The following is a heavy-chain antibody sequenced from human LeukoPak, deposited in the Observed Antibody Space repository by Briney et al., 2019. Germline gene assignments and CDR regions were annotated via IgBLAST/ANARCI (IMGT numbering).Heavy chain of an antibody. CDR3: ARDLHGSGSLFLGNDY. D-gene: IGHD3-10*01. Sequence: ASVKVSCKASGYTFTSYGISWVRQAPGQGLEWMGWISAYNGNTNYAQKLQGRVTMTTDTSTSTAYMELRSLRSDDTAVYYCARDLHGSGSLFLGNDYWGQGTLVTVSS. V-gene: IGHV1-18*01. CDR2: ISAYNGNT. J-gene: IGHJ4*02. CDR1: GYTFTSYG.